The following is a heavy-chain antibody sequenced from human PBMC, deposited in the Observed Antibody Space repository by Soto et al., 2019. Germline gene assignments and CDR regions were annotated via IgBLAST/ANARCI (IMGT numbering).Heavy chain of an antibody. V-gene: IGHV4-61*01. CDR2: IYYSGST. CDR3: ARFSPMVRGVSGYFDY. D-gene: IGHD3-10*01. J-gene: IGHJ4*02. CDR1: GESVSSGSYY. Sequence: SLACAVSGESVSSGSYYWRWKQQPPGKGLEWIGYIYYSGSTNYNLSLKSRVTISVDTSKNQFSLKLSSVTAADSAVYYCARFSPMVRGVSGYFDYWGQGTLVTVSS.